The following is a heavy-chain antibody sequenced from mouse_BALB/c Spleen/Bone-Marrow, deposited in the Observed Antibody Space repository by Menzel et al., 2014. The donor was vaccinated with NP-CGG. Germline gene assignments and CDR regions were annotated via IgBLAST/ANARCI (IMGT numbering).Heavy chain of an antibody. CDR1: GYTFTSYY. CDR2: INPSNGGT. V-gene: IGHV1S81*02. CDR3: TREGDSPFAY. D-gene: IGHD2-13*01. J-gene: IGHJ3*01. Sequence: QVQLQQSGAELVKPGASVKLSCKASGYTFTSYYMYWVKRRPGQGLEWIGEINPSNGGTNFNEKFKSKATLTVDKSSSTAYMQLSSLTSEDSAVYYCTREGDSPFAYWGRGTLVTVSA.